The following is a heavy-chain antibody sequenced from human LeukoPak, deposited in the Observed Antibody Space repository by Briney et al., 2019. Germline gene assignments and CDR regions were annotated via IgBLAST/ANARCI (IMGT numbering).Heavy chain of an antibody. Sequence: TAETLSLTCTVSGYSISSGYYWGWIRQPPGKGLEWIGSIYHSGSTYYNPSIKSRVTMLVDTSKNQFSLKLSSVTAADTAVYYCAKDGGYSTGGNCYRFDPWGQGTLVTVSS. CDR1: GYSISSGYY. V-gene: IGHV4-38-2*02. J-gene: IGHJ5*02. CDR3: AKDGGYSTGGNCYRFDP. D-gene: IGHD2-15*01. CDR2: IYHSGST.